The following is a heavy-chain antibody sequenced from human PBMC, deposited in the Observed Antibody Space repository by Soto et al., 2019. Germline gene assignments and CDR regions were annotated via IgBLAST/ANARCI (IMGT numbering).Heavy chain of an antibody. V-gene: IGHV3-74*01. D-gene: IGHD3-10*01. CDR3: AREAGDYYYMDV. CDR2: INSDGSST. J-gene: IGHJ6*03. Sequence: GGSLRLSCAASGFTFSSYWMHWVRQAPGKGLVWVSRINSDGSSTSYADSVKGRFTISRDNAKNTLYLQMNSLRAEDTAVYYCAREAGDYYYMDVWGKGTTVTVSS. CDR1: GFTFSSYW.